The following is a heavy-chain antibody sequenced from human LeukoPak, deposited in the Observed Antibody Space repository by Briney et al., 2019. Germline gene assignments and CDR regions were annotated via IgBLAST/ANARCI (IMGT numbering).Heavy chain of an antibody. J-gene: IGHJ4*02. V-gene: IGHV1-69*13. CDR2: LIPFFNTP. D-gene: IGHD3-3*01. Sequence: GASVKVSCKASGYTFTSYGISWVRQAPGQGLEWMGGLIPFFNTPYYAQKFQGRVAISADESTNTAYMELSSLRSEDTAVYFCARPLTYYYETTDYPRPHFFDYWGQGTLVTVSS. CDR3: ARPLTYYYETTDYPRPHFFDY. CDR1: GYTFTSYG.